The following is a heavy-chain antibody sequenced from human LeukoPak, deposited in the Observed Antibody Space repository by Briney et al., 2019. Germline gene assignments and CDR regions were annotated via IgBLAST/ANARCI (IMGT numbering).Heavy chain of an antibody. CDR3: ARQGGLGYCSSTSCSNFHY. CDR1: GYSFTSYW. CDR2: IYPGDSDT. J-gene: IGHJ4*02. Sequence: GESLKISCKGSGYSFTSYWSGWVRQMPGKGLEWMGIIYPGDSDTRYSPSFQGQVTISADKSISTAYLQWSSLKASDTAMYYCARQGGLGYCSSTSCSNFHYWGQGTLVTVSS. V-gene: IGHV5-51*01. D-gene: IGHD2-2*01.